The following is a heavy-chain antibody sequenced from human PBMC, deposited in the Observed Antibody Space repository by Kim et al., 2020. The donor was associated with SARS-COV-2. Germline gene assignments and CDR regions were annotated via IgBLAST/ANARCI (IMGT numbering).Heavy chain of an antibody. CDR3: ARGAGDRVTIIWGETRDAFYL. Sequence: SETLSLTCTVSGGSISSGGYYWSWIRQHPGKGLEWIGYIYYSGSTYYNPSLKSRVTISVDTSKNQFSLKLSSVTAADTAVYYCARGAGDRVTIIWGETRDAFYLWGQGTMVPVSS. CDR1: GGSISSGGYY. V-gene: IGHV4-31*03. J-gene: IGHJ3*01. CDR2: IYYSGST. D-gene: IGHD3-9*01.